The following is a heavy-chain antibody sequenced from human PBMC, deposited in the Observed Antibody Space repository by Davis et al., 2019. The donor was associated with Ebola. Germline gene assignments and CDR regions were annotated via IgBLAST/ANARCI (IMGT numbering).Heavy chain of an antibody. Sequence: GESLKISCSASGFTFSSYAMHWVRQAPGKGLEYVSAISSNGGSTYYADSVKGRFTISRDNSKNTLYLQMNSLRAEDTAVYYCARDRGLRRQYYFDYWGQGTLVTVSS. CDR1: GFTFSSYA. CDR2: ISSNGGST. CDR3: ARDRGLRRQYYFDY. D-gene: IGHD4-17*01. V-gene: IGHV3-64*04. J-gene: IGHJ4*02.